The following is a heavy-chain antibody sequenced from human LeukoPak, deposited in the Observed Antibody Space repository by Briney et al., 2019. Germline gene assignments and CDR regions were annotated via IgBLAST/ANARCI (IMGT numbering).Heavy chain of an antibody. CDR3: ARWEIAAADGDDY. CDR2: INPYTGGT. D-gene: IGHD6-13*01. V-gene: IGHV1-2*04. Sequence: ASVKVSCKASGYTFTVYYLHWVRQAPGQGLEWVGWINPYTGGTNYAQKFQGWVTMTRDTSISTAYMELSRLRSDDTAVYYCARWEIAAADGDDYWGQGTLVTVSS. CDR1: GYTFTVYY. J-gene: IGHJ4*02.